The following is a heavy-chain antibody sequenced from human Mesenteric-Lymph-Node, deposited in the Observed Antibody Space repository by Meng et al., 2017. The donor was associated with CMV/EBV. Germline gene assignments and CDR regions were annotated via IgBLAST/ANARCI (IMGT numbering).Heavy chain of an antibody. CDR3: VVATIYS. Sequence: LCWAASGLNFSDYDMRWIRQAQGKGLEWVSYIDSSGDKIFYADSVKGRFTISRDNAKNSLYLQMDSLRAEDSDDYDCVVATIYSWGQGTLVTVSS. D-gene: IGHD5-12*01. V-gene: IGHV3-11*01. CDR2: IDSSGDKI. CDR1: GLNFSDYD. J-gene: IGHJ4*02.